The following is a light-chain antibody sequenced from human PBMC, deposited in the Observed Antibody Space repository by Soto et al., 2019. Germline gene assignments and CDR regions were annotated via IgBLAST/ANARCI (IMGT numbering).Light chain of an antibody. CDR3: SSYTSSSTLV. CDR2: EVS. CDR1: RSDVGGYNY. V-gene: IGLV2-14*01. J-gene: IGLJ1*01. Sequence: QSALTQPASVSGSPGQSITISCTGTRSDVGGYNYVSWYQQHPGKAPKLMIYEVSNRPSGVSNRFSGSKSGNTASLTISGLQAEDEADYYRSSYTSSSTLVFGTGTKVTVL.